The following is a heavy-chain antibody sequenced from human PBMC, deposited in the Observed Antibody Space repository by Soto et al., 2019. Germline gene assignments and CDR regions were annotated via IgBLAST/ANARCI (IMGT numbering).Heavy chain of an antibody. CDR1: GITFRGYW. J-gene: IGHJ4*02. CDR3: ASDAAAGLKF. Sequence: PVGSLRLSCAVSGITFRGYWMHWIREAPGKGLVWVSHINSDASIINYADSVKGRFTISRDNARNTLYLQMNSLRVDDTAIYYCASDAAAGLKFWGQATLVTVSS. V-gene: IGHV3-74*01. D-gene: IGHD6-13*01. CDR2: INSDASII.